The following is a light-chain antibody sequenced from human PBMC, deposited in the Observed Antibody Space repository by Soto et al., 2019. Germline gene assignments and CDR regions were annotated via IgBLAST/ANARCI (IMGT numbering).Light chain of an antibody. J-gene: IGKJ1*01. CDR2: DAS. V-gene: IGKV3-15*01. CDR1: QSISSN. CDR3: QQYNNWLKWT. Sequence: EIVMTQSPATLSVSPGERATLSCRASQSISSNLAWYQQKPGQGPRLLIYDASTRATGIPAGFSGSGSGTDFTLTISSLQSEDFAVYYCQQYNNWLKWTFGQGTKVEIK.